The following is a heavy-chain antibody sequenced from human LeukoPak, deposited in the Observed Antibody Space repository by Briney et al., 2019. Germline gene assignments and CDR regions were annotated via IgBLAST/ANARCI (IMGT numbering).Heavy chain of an antibody. CDR3: EGGRDGYPRIPPDY. CDR1: GGSFRGYY. Sequence: SDTLSLTYAVYGGSFRGYYWSWIRHPPGKGLEWVGEINHSGSTNYNPSLKIRVTVSVDTSKNQFSLKLSSVTAADTAVYFCEGGRDGYPRIPPDYWGQGTLVTVSS. V-gene: IGHV4-34*01. CDR2: INHSGST. D-gene: IGHD5-24*01. J-gene: IGHJ4*02.